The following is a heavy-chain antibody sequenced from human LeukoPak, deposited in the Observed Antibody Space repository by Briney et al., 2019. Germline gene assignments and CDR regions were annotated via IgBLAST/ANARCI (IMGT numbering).Heavy chain of an antibody. CDR2: ISSNGGST. CDR3: ARSQVGATLAGNDY. J-gene: IGHJ4*02. Sequence: PGGSLRLSCAASGFTFSSYAMHWVRQAPGKGLEYVSAISSNGGSTYYANSVKGRFTISRDNSKNTLYLQMGSLRAEDMAVYYCARSQVGATLAGNDYWGQGTLVTVSS. CDR1: GFTFSSYA. D-gene: IGHD1-26*01. V-gene: IGHV3-64*01.